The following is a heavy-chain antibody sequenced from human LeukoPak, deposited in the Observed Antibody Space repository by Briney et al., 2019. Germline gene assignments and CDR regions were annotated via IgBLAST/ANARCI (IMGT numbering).Heavy chain of an antibody. CDR1: GVSISSYY. Sequence: SETLSLTCTVSGVSISSYYWSWIRQPPGKGLEWIGHVYYSGRTSYNPSLTSRVTISVDTSKNQFSLKLSSVTAADTAVYYCARVSVSMVRGVIIRYDWFDPWGQGTLVTVSS. CDR2: VYYSGRT. V-gene: IGHV4-59*01. J-gene: IGHJ5*02. D-gene: IGHD3-10*01. CDR3: ARVSVSMVRGVIIRYDWFDP.